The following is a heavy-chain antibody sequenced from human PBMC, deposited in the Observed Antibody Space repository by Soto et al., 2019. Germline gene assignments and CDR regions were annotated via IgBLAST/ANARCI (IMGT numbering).Heavy chain of an antibody. CDR2: LYDSGST. J-gene: IGHJ6*02. D-gene: IGHD3-10*01. CDR3: ARENYYGSGTYFRLDV. Sequence: QVQLQESGPGLVKPSETLSLTCTVSGDSISTYYWSWIRQPPGKGLEWIGYLYDSGSTHYNPSLKTRVTIPXXTXKXXFSLKLTSVTAADTAVYYCARENYYGSGTYFRLDVWGQGTRVTVSS. V-gene: IGHV4-59*01. CDR1: GDSISTYY.